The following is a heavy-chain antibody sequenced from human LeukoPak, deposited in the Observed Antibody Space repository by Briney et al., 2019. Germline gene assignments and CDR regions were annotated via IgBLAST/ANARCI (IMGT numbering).Heavy chain of an antibody. Sequence: ASVKVSCKTSGYTFIDYYLHWLRQAPGQGLEWMGWVNPHSGTTTYAQHFQGRVTMTRDTATNTVHIALTSLRSDDTALYFCARLGGYSDSGVYDSHGFHTWGPGTMVIVSS. V-gene: IGHV1-2*02. D-gene: IGHD5/OR15-5a*01. CDR1: GYTFIDYY. J-gene: IGHJ3*01. CDR3: ARLGGYSDSGVYDSHGFHT. CDR2: VNPHSGTT.